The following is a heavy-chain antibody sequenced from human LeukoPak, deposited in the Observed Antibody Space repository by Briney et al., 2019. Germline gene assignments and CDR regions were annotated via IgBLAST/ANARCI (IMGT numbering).Heavy chain of an antibody. CDR2: IYYSGST. CDR3: ARDLYF. CDR1: GGSISSYY. Sequence: SETLSLTCTVSGGSISSYYWSWIRQPPGKGLEWIGYIYYSGSTNYSPSLKSRLTISVDTSKNQFSLKLSSVTAADTAVYYCARDLYFWGQGTLVTVSS. V-gene: IGHV4-59*01. J-gene: IGHJ4*02.